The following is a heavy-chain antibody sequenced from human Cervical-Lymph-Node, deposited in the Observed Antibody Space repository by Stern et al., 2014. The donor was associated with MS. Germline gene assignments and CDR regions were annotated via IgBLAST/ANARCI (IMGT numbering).Heavy chain of an antibody. CDR3: ARGLLGSENAFDI. Sequence: VPLVQSGAEVKKPWASVKVPCKVSGYTFTSYGISWGRQAPRQELGWMGWISAYNGNTNYAQKLQGRVTMTTDTSTSTAYMELRSLRSDDTAVYYCARGLLGSENAFDIWGQGTMVTVSS. D-gene: IGHD2-15*01. CDR1: GYTFTSYG. CDR2: ISAYNGNT. J-gene: IGHJ3*02. V-gene: IGHV1-18*01.